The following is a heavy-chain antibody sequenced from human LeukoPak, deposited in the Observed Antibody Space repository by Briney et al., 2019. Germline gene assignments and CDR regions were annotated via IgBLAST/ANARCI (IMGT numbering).Heavy chain of an antibody. V-gene: IGHV1-18*01. D-gene: IGHD6-19*01. CDR1: GYTFTSYG. CDR2: ISAYNGNT. J-gene: IGHJ4*02. Sequence: ASVKVSCKASGYTFTSYGISWVRQAPGQGLEWMGWISAYNGNTNYAQKLQGRVTMTTDTSTSTAYMELRSLRSDDTAVYYCARVRYSSGWYFGFDYWGQGTLGTVSS. CDR3: ARVRYSSGWYFGFDY.